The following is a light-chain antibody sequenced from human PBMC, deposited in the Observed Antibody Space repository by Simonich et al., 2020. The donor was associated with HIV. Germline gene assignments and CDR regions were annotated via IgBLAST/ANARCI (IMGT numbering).Light chain of an antibody. CDR3: QSYDSSLSGWV. J-gene: IGLJ3*02. Sequence: QSVLTQPHSVSGAPGQRVTISCTGSSSNIGARYDVHWYQQLPGTAPKLLIYGNNNRPSGVPDRFSGAKSGTSASLAITGLQADDEADYYCQSYDSSLSGWVFGGGTKLAVL. V-gene: IGLV1-40*01. CDR2: GNN. CDR1: SSNIGARYD.